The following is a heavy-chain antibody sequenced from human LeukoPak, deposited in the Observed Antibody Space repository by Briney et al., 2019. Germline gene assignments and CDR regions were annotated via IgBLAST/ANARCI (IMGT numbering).Heavy chain of an antibody. V-gene: IGHV4-59*01. CDR3: ARLPYGDYVDY. J-gene: IGHJ4*02. CDR2: IYYSGST. D-gene: IGHD4-17*01. Sequence: SETLSLTCTVSGGSISIYYWSWIRQPPGQGLEWSGYIYYSGSTNYNPSLKSRVTISVDTSKNQFSLKLSSVTAADTAVYYCARLPYGDYVDYWGQGTLVTVSS. CDR1: GGSISIYY.